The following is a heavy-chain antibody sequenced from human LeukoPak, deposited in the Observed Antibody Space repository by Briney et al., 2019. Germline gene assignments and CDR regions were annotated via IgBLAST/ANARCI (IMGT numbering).Heavy chain of an antibody. CDR3: ASSTQISKYADY. Sequence: GGSLRLSCAASGFTFSSYAMSWVRQAPGKGLEWVSVIYSGGSTYYADSVRGRFTISRDNAKSTLYLQMNSLRAEDTAVYYCASSTQISKYADYWGQGALVTVSS. CDR2: IYSGGST. D-gene: IGHD2-2*01. CDR1: GFTFSSYA. J-gene: IGHJ4*02. V-gene: IGHV3-23*03.